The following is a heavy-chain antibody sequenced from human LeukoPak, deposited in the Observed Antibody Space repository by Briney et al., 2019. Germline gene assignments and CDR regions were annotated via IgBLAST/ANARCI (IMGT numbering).Heavy chain of an antibody. Sequence: PSETLSLTCAVYGGSFSGYYWSWVRQPPGKGLIWMGETGHSRNTNYDPSLKSRVTTSVDTSKNQFSLKLSSVTAADTAVYYCARGSQYYYDSSGYYSHDYWGQGTLVTVSS. CDR2: TGHSRNT. D-gene: IGHD3-22*01. CDR3: ARGSQYYYDSSGYYSHDY. J-gene: IGHJ4*02. CDR1: GGSFSGYY. V-gene: IGHV4-34*01.